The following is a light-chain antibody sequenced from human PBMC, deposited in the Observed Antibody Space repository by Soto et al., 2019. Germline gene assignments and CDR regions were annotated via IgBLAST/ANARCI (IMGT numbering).Light chain of an antibody. J-gene: IGLJ1*01. CDR2: EVN. V-gene: IGLV2-14*01. CDR1: SSDIGAYDY. Sequence: QSALTQPVSVSGSPGQSITISCTGTSSDIGAYDYVSWYQHYPGKAPKLMIYEVNYRPSGISNRFSGSKSGNTASLTISGLQAEDEADYYCSSYTSSRTLVFGTGTKLTVL. CDR3: SSYTSSRTLV.